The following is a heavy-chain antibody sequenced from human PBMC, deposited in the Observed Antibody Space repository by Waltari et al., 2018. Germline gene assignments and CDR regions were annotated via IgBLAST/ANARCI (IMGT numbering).Heavy chain of an antibody. Sequence: QVQLQESGPGLVKPSETLSLTCTVSGGSISSYYWSWIRQPAGKGLEWIGRIYTSGSTNYNPSLKSRGTMSVDTSKNQFSLKLSSVTAADTAVYYCARGGIAAAGTQHNWFDPWGQGTLVTVSS. CDR2: IYTSGST. J-gene: IGHJ5*02. CDR3: ARGGIAAAGTQHNWFDP. D-gene: IGHD6-13*01. CDR1: GGSISSYY. V-gene: IGHV4-4*07.